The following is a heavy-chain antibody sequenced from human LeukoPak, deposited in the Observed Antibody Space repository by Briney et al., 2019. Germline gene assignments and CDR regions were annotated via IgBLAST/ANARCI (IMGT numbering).Heavy chain of an antibody. CDR2: AGWAGGTT. CDR1: GFNLDRYT. V-gene: IGHV3-43*01. Sequence: GGSLRLSCATSGFNLDRYTVHWVRQAPGKGLEWVSLAGWAGGTTFYSDSVKGRFTISRDNARYSVYLQMNSLRAEDAAVYYCARQGVLVSAATNWFDPRGQGTLVTVSS. J-gene: IGHJ5*02. CDR3: ARQGVLVSAATNWFDP. D-gene: IGHD2-2*01.